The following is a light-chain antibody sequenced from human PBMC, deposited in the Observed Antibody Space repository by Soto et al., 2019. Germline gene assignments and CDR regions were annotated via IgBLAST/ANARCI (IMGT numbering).Light chain of an antibody. CDR1: QSISNTF. CDR2: GAS. V-gene: IGKV3-20*01. Sequence: EIVLTQSPGTLSLSPGEGATLSCRASQSISNTFLAWYQQRPGQAPRILIYGASRRATGIPDRFSGSGSGTDFTLTISRLEPEDVALYYCQQYYSSWTFSQGTKVEMK. CDR3: QQYYSSWT. J-gene: IGKJ1*01.